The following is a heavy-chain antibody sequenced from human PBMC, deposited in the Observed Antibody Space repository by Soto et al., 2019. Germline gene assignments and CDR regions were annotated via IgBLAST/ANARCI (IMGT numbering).Heavy chain of an antibody. J-gene: IGHJ5*02. V-gene: IGHV3-30*18. Sequence: LXLSCAASGFTFSCYVMHWFLQAPVKGLEWVAVISYDGSNKYYADSVKGRFTISRDNSKNTLYLQMNSLRAEDTAVYYCAKDLVAAAGTSYNWFDPWGQGTLVTVSS. CDR2: ISYDGSNK. CDR3: AKDLVAAAGTSYNWFDP. CDR1: GFTFSCYV. D-gene: IGHD6-13*01.